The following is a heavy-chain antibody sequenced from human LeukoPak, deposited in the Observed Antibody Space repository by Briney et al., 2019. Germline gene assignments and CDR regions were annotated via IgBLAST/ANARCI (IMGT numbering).Heavy chain of an antibody. CDR1: GGSFSGYY. D-gene: IGHD3-16*01. V-gene: IGHV4-34*01. CDR3: AREPPGGRFFDY. CDR2: INHSGST. Sequence: SETLSLTCAVYGGSFSGYYWSWIRQPPGKGLEWIGEINHSGSTNYNPSLKSRVTISVDTSQSQFSLRLSSVTAADTAVYYCAREPPGGRFFDYWGQGTLVAVSS. J-gene: IGHJ4*02.